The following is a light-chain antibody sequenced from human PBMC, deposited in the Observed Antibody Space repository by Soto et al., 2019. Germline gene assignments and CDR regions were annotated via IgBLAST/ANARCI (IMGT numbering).Light chain of an antibody. CDR1: QSVSSS. V-gene: IGKV3-11*01. Sequence: EIVLTQSPATLSLSPGERATLSCRASQSVSSSLAWYQQKPGQTPRLLIYDVYNRATGIPARFSGSGSGTDFTLTVSSLAPEDFAVSYCQQRSNWPLTFGGGTKVEIK. J-gene: IGKJ4*01. CDR2: DVY. CDR3: QQRSNWPLT.